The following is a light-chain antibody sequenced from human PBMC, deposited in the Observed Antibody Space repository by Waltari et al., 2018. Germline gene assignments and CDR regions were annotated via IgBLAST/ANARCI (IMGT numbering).Light chain of an antibody. CDR1: GANIGAGYD. CDR3: SSHTATVPHV. Sequence: QSVLTQPPSVSGAPGQRVPITCPGTGANIGAGYDLHWYQQLPGKAPRLLIYGVNTRPLVVPDRFFGSQSGTSASLAIIGLQAEDEGDYYCSSHTATVPHVFGTGTRVTVV. V-gene: IGLV1-40*01. CDR2: GVN. J-gene: IGLJ1*01.